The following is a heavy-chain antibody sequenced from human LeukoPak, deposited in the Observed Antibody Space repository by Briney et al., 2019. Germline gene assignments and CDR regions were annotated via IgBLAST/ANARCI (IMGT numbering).Heavy chain of an antibody. CDR1: GGSISSTDW. Sequence: PSETLSLTCSVSGGSISSTDWWIWVRQPPGKGLEWIGEIYHSGTTNYNPSLKSRVTISVDQSKNQFSLKLNSVTAADTAVYYCARLRDYSASWRGSASRYWGQGTLVTVSS. CDR3: ARLRDYSASWRGSASRY. D-gene: IGHD4-11*01. V-gene: IGHV4-4*02. J-gene: IGHJ4*02. CDR2: IYHSGTT.